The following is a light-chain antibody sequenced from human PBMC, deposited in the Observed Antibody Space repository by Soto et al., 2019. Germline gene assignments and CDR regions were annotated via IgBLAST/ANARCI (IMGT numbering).Light chain of an antibody. V-gene: IGKV3-20*01. CDR1: QTIFNSY. J-gene: IGKJ2*01. Sequence: ENVLTQSPGTLSLSPGDTATLSCRASQTIFNSYLAWYQQKPGQAPRLLIYGASSRATGIPDRFSGGGSGTDFTITITRLEPEDLAVYYCQQYGSSYTFGQGTKLEMK. CDR3: QQYGSSYT. CDR2: GAS.